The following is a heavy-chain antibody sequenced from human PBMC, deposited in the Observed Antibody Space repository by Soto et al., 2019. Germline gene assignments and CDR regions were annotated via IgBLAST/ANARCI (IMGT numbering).Heavy chain of an antibody. CDR1: GFSLSTSGVG. V-gene: IGHV2-5*02. D-gene: IGHD3-10*01. J-gene: IGHJ4*02. CDR3: AHRPGTMVRGVIYFDY. CDR2: IYWDDDK. Sequence: QITLKESGPTLVKPTQTLTLTCTFSGFSLSTSGVGVGWIRQPPGKALEWLALIYWDDDKRYSPSLKSRLTITKDTSKNQVVLTMTNMDPVDTATYYYAHRPGTMVRGVIYFDYWGQGTLVTVSS.